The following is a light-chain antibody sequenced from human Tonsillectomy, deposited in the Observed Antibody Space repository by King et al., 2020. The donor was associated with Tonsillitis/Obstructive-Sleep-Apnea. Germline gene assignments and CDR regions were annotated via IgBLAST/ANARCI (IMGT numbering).Light chain of an antibody. Sequence: PDRFSGSIDSSAPSASLTISGLKTEDEADYYCQSYDGSTLAVFGGGTQLTVL. V-gene: IGLV6-57*01. CDR3: QSYDGSTLAV. J-gene: IGLJ7*01.